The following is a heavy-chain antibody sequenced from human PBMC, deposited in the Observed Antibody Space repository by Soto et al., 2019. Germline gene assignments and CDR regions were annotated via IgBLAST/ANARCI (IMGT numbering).Heavy chain of an antibody. Sequence: GASVKVSCKGSGGTLSSYTISWVRQAPGQGLEWMGWINPATGATKYKQNFEGRLSLTRDTSKSTGFMDLSRLKSDDSATYYCARKGYGVAFDAWAQGTLVTVSS. J-gene: IGHJ3*01. CDR1: GGTLSSYT. D-gene: IGHD5-18*01. CDR2: INPATGAT. V-gene: IGHV1-2*02. CDR3: ARKGYGVAFDA.